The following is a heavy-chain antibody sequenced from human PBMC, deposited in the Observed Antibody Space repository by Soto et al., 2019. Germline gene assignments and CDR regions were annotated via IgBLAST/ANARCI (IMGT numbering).Heavy chain of an antibody. D-gene: IGHD2-8*02. Sequence: GGSLRLSCAASGFTFSSYAMSWVRQAPGKGLEWVSAISGGGGSLYYTDSVKGRFTISRDNSQHTVHLQMNSLRAEDTAVYYCAKDNGRLLVDALDIWGQGTMVTVSS. CDR2: ISGGGGSL. CDR3: AKDNGRLLVDALDI. J-gene: IGHJ3*02. CDR1: GFTFSSYA. V-gene: IGHV3-23*01.